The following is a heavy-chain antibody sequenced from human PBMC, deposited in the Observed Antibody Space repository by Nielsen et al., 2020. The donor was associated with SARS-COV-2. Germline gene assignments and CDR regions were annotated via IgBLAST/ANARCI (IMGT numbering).Heavy chain of an antibody. Sequence: ASVKVSCKVSGYTLTELFMHWVRQAPGQGLEWMGWISAYSGNTNYAQKLQGRVTMTTDTSTSTAYMELRSLRSDDTAVYYCARDPYMVRGVSGFDYWGQGTLVTVSS. CDR3: ARDPYMVRGVSGFDY. J-gene: IGHJ4*02. V-gene: IGHV1-18*01. CDR2: ISAYSGNT. CDR1: GYTLTELF. D-gene: IGHD3-10*01.